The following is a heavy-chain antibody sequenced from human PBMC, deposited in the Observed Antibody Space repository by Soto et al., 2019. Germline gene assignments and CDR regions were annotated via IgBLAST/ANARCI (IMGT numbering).Heavy chain of an antibody. CDR3: ARDPTMRGCFHFDP. D-gene: IGHD2-15*01. V-gene: IGHV3-11*01. CDR1: GFLFSDHY. Sequence: QVQLVESGGGLVEPGGSLRLSCAASGFLFSDHYMSWIRQAPGKGPEWISYISSSTIYYADSVRGRFTVSRDNAKNSLHLQMNSLRVDDTAVYFCARDPTMRGCFHFDPWGQGTLVTVSS. J-gene: IGHJ5*02. CDR2: ISSSTI.